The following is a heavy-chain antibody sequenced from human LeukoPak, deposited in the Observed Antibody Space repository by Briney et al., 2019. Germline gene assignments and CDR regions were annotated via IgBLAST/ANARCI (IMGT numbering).Heavy chain of an antibody. CDR2: ISGSGGST. CDR1: GFTFSSYA. Sequence: GGSLRLSCAASGFTFSSYAMSWVRQAPGKGLEWVSAISGSGGSTYYADSVKGRFTISRDNSKNTLYLQMNSLRAEDTAVYHCAKDRRGWWYYFDYWGQGTLVTVSS. D-gene: IGHD6-19*01. CDR3: AKDRRGWWYYFDY. J-gene: IGHJ4*02. V-gene: IGHV3-23*01.